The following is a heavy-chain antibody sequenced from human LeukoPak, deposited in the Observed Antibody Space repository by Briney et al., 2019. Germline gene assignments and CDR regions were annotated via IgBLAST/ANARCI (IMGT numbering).Heavy chain of an antibody. D-gene: IGHD3-22*01. CDR2: ITGSGGGT. Sequence: GGSLRLSCAASGFTFSGYAMSWVRQAPGKGLEWVSGITGSGGGTYYAGSVKGRFTISRDNSKNTLYLQMNSLRAEDTAVYYCARLSSGYYPPFDYWGQGTLVTVSS. CDR1: GFTFSGYA. CDR3: ARLSSGYYPPFDY. J-gene: IGHJ4*02. V-gene: IGHV3-23*01.